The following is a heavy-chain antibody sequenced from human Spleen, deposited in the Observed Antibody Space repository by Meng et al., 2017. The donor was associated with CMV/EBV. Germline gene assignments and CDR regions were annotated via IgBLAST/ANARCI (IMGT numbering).Heavy chain of an antibody. D-gene: IGHD5-24*01. J-gene: IGHJ4*02. CDR2: IWNDGSNE. V-gene: IGHV3-33*06. Sequence: CTASGFTFSTFGMHWVRQAPGKGLEWVAVIWNDGSNEYYADSVKGRFTISRDNSKNTLFLQMNRLRAEDTAVYFCAKDLIKRWLYLDSWGQGTLVTVSS. CDR1: GFTFSTFG. CDR3: AKDLIKRWLYLDS.